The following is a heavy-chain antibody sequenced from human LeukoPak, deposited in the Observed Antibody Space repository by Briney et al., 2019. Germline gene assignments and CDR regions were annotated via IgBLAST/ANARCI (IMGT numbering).Heavy chain of an antibody. CDR1: GYTFTSYA. D-gene: IGHD3-22*01. J-gene: IGHJ4*02. Sequence: RWASVKVSCKASGYTFTSYAMNWVRQAPGQGLEWMGWMNPNSGNTGYAQKFQGRVTMTRNTSISTAYMELSSLRSEDTAVYYCARGLLSAKGYYYDSSGYQHWGQGTLVTVSS. CDR2: MNPNSGNT. CDR3: ARGLLSAKGYYYDSSGYQH. V-gene: IGHV1-8*02.